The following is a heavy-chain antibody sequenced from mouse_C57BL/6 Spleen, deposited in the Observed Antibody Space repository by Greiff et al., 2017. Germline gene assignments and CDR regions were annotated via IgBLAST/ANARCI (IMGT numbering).Heavy chain of an antibody. CDR1: GYTFTSYW. CDR3: AGWLSDY. CDR2: IYPGSGST. V-gene: IGHV1-55*01. J-gene: IGHJ2*01. Sequence: QVQLQQPGAELVKPGASVKMSCKASGYTFTSYWITWVKQRPGQGLEWIGDIYPGSGSTNYNEKFKSKATLTVDTSSSTAYMQLCSLTSEDTAVYYYAGWLSDYWGQGTTRTVSA. D-gene: IGHD1-1*02.